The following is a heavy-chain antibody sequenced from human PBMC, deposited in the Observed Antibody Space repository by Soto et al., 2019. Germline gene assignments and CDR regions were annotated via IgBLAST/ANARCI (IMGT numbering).Heavy chain of an antibody. CDR3: ARDIGCSGGSCYYYGMDV. Sequence: EVQLVESGGGLVQPGGSLRLSCAASGFTFSSYSMNWVRQAPGKGLEWVSYINSISSTIYYADSVKGRFTISRDNAKNSLYMRMNRLGDEDTAVYYCARDIGCSGGSCYYYGMDVLGQGTTVTVSS. D-gene: IGHD2-15*01. CDR1: GFTFSSYS. CDR2: INSISSTI. J-gene: IGHJ6*02. V-gene: IGHV3-48*02.